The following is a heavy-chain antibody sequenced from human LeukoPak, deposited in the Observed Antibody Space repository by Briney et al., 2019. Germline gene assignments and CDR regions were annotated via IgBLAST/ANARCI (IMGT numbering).Heavy chain of an antibody. J-gene: IGHJ4*02. Sequence: GGSLRLSCAASGFTFSSYAMSWIRQAPGKGLEWVSYISSSGSTIYYADSVKGRFTISRDNAKNSLYLQMNSLRAEDTAVYYCARFPRFGESYYFDYWGQGTLVTVSS. CDR1: GFTFSSYA. D-gene: IGHD3-10*01. CDR3: ARFPRFGESYYFDY. CDR2: ISSSGSTI. V-gene: IGHV3-11*04.